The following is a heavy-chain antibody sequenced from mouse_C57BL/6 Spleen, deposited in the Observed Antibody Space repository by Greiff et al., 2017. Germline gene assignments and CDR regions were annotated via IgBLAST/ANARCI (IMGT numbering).Heavy chain of an antibody. CDR3: ARERGGNYEFAY. CDR1: GYTFTDHT. J-gene: IGHJ3*01. Sequence: VNLVESDAELVKPGASVKISCKVSGYTFTDHTIHWMKQRPEQGLEWIGYIYPRDGSTKYNEKFKGKATLTADKSSSTAYMQLNSLTSEDSAVYFCARERGGNYEFAYWGQGTLVTVSA. CDR2: IYPRDGST. D-gene: IGHD2-1*01. V-gene: IGHV1-78*01.